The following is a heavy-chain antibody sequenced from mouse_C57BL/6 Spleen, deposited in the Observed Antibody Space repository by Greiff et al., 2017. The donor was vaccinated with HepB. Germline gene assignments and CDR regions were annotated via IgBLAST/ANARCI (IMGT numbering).Heavy chain of an antibody. Sequence: VKLQESGPGLVQPSQSLSITCTVSGFALTSYGVHWVRQSPGKGLEWLGVIWSGGSTDYNAAVISRLSISKDNSKSKVFFKMNSLQADDTAIYYCARKIGNSYAMDYWGQGTSVTVSS. D-gene: IGHD2-1*01. CDR3: ARKIGNSYAMDY. J-gene: IGHJ4*01. CDR2: IWSGGST. CDR1: GFALTSYG. V-gene: IGHV2-2*01.